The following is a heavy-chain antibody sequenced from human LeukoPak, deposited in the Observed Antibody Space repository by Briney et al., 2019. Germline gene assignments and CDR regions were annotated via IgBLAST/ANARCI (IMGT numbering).Heavy chain of an antibody. CDR3: AKDRGLAVAGIFDY. J-gene: IGHJ4*02. V-gene: IGHV3-53*01. CDR1: GFTVSSNY. Sequence: GGSLRLSCAASGFTVSSNYMSWVRQAPGKGLEWVSVIYSGGSTYYADSVKGRFTISRHNSKNTLYLQMNSLRAEDTAVYYCAKDRGLAVAGIFDYWGQGTLVTVSS. D-gene: IGHD6-19*01. CDR2: IYSGGST.